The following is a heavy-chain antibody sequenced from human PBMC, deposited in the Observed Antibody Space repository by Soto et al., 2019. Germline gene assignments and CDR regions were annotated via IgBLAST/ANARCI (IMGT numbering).Heavy chain of an antibody. D-gene: IGHD5-18*01. Sequence: PSETLSLTCAVYGGSFSGYYWSWIRQPPGKGLEWIGEINHSGSTNYNPSLKSRVTISVDTSKNQFSLKLSSVTAADTAVYYCARGTRGYSYGSLRGLNWFDPWGQGALVTVSS. J-gene: IGHJ5*02. V-gene: IGHV4-34*01. CDR3: ARGTRGYSYGSLRGLNWFDP. CDR2: INHSGST. CDR1: GGSFSGYY.